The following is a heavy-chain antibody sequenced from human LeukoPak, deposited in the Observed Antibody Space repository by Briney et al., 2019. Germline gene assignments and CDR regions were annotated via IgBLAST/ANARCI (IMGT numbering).Heavy chain of an antibody. V-gene: IGHV5-51*01. CDR3: AGTRRYCSSTSCYYYFDY. D-gene: IGHD2-2*01. CDR2: IYPGDSDT. CDR1: GYSFTSYW. J-gene: IGHJ4*02. Sequence: HGESLKISCKGSGYSFTSYWIGWVRQMPGKGLEWMGIIYPGDSDTRYSPSFQGQVTISAHKSISTAYLQWSSLKASDTAMYYCAGTRRYCSSTSCYYYFDYWGQGTLVTVSS.